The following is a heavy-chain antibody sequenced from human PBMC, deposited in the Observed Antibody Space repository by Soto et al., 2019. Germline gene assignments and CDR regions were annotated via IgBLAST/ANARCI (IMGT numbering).Heavy chain of an antibody. V-gene: IGHV3-9*01. CDR3: AKDLRTSWIFGNFDS. D-gene: IGHD3-3*01. CDR1: GFTFDDYA. CDR2: IAFNSGNT. J-gene: IGHJ4*02. Sequence: EVQLVESGGGWVQPGRSLRLSCAASGFTFDDYAMHWVRQAPGKGLEWVSGIAFNSGNTAYADSVKGRFTISRDNAKNSLHLQMNSLRAEDTALYYCAKDLRTSWIFGNFDSWGQGTLVTVSS.